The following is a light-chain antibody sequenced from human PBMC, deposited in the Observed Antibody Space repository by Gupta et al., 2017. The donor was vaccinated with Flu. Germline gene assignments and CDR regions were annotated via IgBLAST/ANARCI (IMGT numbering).Light chain of an antibody. J-gene: IGLJ3*02. V-gene: IGLV2-14*03. CDR3: SSYTGNYWV. CDR2: YAS. Sequence: QSALTQPASVSGSPAQSITISCTGTSRDVGGHDSVSWYQQHPAKVPRLIIYYASDRPSGVSNRFSGSKSGNTAALTISALQAEDEADYYCSSYTGNYWVFGGGTKLTVL. CDR1: SRDVGGHDS.